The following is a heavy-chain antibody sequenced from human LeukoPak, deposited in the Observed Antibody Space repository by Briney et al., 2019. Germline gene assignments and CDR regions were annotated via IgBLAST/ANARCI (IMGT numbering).Heavy chain of an antibody. CDR1: GFIFSSYS. V-gene: IGHV3-48*01. Sequence: GGCLRLSCAASGFIFSSYSMNWVRQAPGKGPEWISYISSGSNTIYYADSVKGRFTISRDNAKSSLYLQMNSLRAEDTAVYYCARAGLMVRGVYNWFDPWGQGTLVTVSS. CDR2: ISSGSNTI. CDR3: ARAGLMVRGVYNWFDP. J-gene: IGHJ5*02. D-gene: IGHD3-10*01.